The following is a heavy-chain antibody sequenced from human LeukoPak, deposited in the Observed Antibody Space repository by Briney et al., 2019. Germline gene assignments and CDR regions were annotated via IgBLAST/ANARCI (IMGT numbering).Heavy chain of an antibody. Sequence: AGGSLRLSCAASGFTFSSYEMNWVRQAPGKGLEWVSYISNSGTAIYYADSVKGRFTISRDNAKSSLYLQMNSLRAEDTAVYYCARAGYSMDTEYFQHWGQGTLVTVS. D-gene: IGHD5-18*01. CDR1: GFTFSSYE. V-gene: IGHV3-48*03. CDR2: ISNSGTAI. CDR3: ARAGYSMDTEYFQH. J-gene: IGHJ1*01.